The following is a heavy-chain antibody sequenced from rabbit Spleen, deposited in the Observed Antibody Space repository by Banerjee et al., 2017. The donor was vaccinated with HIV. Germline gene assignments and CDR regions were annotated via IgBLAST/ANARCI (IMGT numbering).Heavy chain of an antibody. CDR1: GFTITNYW. CDR3: VRGDYWEL. V-gene: IGHV1S45*01. CDR2: IYTGDGNT. Sequence: QEQLEESGGDLVKPGASLTLTCTASGFTITNYWMCWVRQAPGKGLEWIACIYTGDGNTYHATWAKGRFTISKTSSTTVTLQMTSLTAADTATYFCVRGDYWELWGPGTLVTVS. J-gene: IGHJ6*01. D-gene: IGHD2-1*01.